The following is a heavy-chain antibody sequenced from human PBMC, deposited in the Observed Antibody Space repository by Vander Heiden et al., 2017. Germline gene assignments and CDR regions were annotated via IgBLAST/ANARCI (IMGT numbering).Heavy chain of an antibody. D-gene: IGHD2-15*01. J-gene: IGHJ4*02. CDR3: ARGTYCSGGSCYPVFDY. V-gene: IGHV3-30-3*01. Sequence: VQLVESGGGVVQPGRSLTLACAAPGFTFSSYAMQWVRQAPGKGLEWVAVISYDGSNKYYADSVKGRFTISRDNSKNTLYLQMNSLRAEDTAVYYCARGTYCSGGSCYPVFDYWGQGTLVTVSS. CDR1: GFTFSSYA. CDR2: ISYDGSNK.